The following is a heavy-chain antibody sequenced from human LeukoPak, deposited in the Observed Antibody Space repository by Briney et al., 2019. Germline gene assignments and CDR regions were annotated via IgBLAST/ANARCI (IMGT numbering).Heavy chain of an antibody. D-gene: IGHD3-3*01. CDR1: RFTFSTYT. CDR2: ISSSSSFI. CDR3: ARGGDFGVVTDY. J-gene: IGHJ4*02. Sequence: GGSLRLSCAASRFTFSTYTMNWVRQAPGKGLEWVSSISSSSSFIYYADSVKGRFTISRDNTKNSLYLQMNSLRAEDTAMYYCARGGDFGVVTDYWGQGTLVTVSS. V-gene: IGHV3-21*01.